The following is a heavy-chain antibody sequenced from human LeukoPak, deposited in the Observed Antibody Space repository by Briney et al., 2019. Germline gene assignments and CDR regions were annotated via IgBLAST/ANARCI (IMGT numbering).Heavy chain of an antibody. Sequence: ASVKVSCTPSRYTFTRHAINWVRQVPGQGFEWMGRISVDTGNPTYAQGFAGRFVFSLDTSVGTANLQISSLKPEDTAVYYCARDGYEYCSSTSCLDYWGQGTLVTVSS. CDR1: RYTFTRHA. CDR3: ARDGYEYCSSTSCLDY. V-gene: IGHV7-4-1*02. J-gene: IGHJ4*02. D-gene: IGHD2-2*01. CDR2: ISVDTGNP.